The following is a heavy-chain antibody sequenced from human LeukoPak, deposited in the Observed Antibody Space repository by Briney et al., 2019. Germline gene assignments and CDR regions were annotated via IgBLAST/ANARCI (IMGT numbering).Heavy chain of an antibody. D-gene: IGHD5-24*01. CDR3: ARAQMATIHLLGY. J-gene: IGHJ4*02. CDR2: ISSSSSYI. Sequence: GGSLRLSCAASGFTFSSYSMNWVRQAPGKGLEWVSSISSSSSYIYYADSVEGRFTISRDNAKNSLYLQMNSLRAEDTAVYYCARAQMATIHLLGYWGQGTLVTVSS. CDR1: GFTFSSYS. V-gene: IGHV3-21*01.